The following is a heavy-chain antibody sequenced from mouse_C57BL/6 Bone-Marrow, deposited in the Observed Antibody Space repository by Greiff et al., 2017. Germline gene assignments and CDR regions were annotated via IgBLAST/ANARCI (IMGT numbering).Heavy chain of an antibody. Sequence: QVQLQQPGAELVMPGASVKLSCKASGYTFTSYWMHWVKQRPGQGLEWIGEIDPSDSYTNYNQKFKGKSTLTVDKSSSTAYMQLSSLTSEDSAVYYCARRGYDYDGYFDVWGTGTTVTGSS. J-gene: IGHJ1*03. D-gene: IGHD2-4*01. CDR2: IDPSDSYT. CDR1: GYTFTSYW. CDR3: ARRGYDYDGYFDV. V-gene: IGHV1-69*01.